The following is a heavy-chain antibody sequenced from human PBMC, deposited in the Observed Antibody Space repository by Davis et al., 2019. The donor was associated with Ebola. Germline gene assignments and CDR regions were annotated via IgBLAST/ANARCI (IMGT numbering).Heavy chain of an antibody. Sequence: PGGSLRLSCSASGFTFSSYAMHWVRQAPGKGLEYVSAISSNGGSTYYADSVKGRFTISRDNSKNTLYLQMSSLRAEDTAVYYCVKPQGGITMIVVVNNGMDVWGQGTTVTVSS. CDR1: GFTFSSYA. CDR2: ISSNGGST. D-gene: IGHD3-22*01. V-gene: IGHV3-64D*08. J-gene: IGHJ6*02. CDR3: VKPQGGITMIVVVNNGMDV.